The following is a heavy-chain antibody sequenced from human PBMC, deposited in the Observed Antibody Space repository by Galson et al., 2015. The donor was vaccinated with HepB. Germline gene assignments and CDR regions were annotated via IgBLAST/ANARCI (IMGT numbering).Heavy chain of an antibody. CDR2: ISAGSTTV. CDR1: GVTIPSYS. V-gene: IGHV3-48*01. J-gene: IGHJ6*02. Sequence: SLRLSCAASGVTIPSYSMNWVRKAPGKGLEWLAYISAGSTTVYYAASVGGRFPISRDNAKNFWDLHMNSLRGEDTAVYYCARNPASYDYFNMDVWGHGTTVTVSS. CDR3: ARNPASYDYFNMDV.